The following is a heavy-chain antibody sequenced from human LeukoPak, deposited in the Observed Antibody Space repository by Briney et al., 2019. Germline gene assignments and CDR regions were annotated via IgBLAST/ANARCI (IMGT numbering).Heavy chain of an antibody. V-gene: IGHV3-7*01. Sequence: GESLRLSCVASRLTFSSYWMSWVRQAPGKGLEWVANIKEDGSEKYYVDSVKGRFTISRDNAKKSLYLQMNSLRAEDTAVYYCSAYYYSSGSYVDYWGQGTLVTVSS. CDR1: RLTFSSYW. CDR3: SAYYYSSGSYVDY. D-gene: IGHD3-10*01. J-gene: IGHJ4*02. CDR2: IKEDGSEK.